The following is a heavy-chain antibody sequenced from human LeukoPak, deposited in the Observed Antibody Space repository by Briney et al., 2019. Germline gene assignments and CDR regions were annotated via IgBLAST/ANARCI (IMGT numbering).Heavy chain of an antibody. J-gene: IGHJ4*02. Sequence: GGPLRLSYSPSGFPFSNYEMLGAAAAPGKGREGFSYISSSGSDIYYADSVKGRFTISRDNAKNSLYLHMNSLRAEDTAVYYCARDYGGSSPFDYWGQGTLVTVSS. D-gene: IGHD4-23*01. CDR3: ARDYGGSSPFDY. V-gene: IGHV3-48*03. CDR1: GFPFSNYE. CDR2: ISSSGSDI.